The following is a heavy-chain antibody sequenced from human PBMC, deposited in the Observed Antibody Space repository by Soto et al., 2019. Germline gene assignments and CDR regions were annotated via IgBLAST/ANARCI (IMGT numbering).Heavy chain of an antibody. Sequence: GGSLRLSCAASGFTVSSNYMSWVRQAPGKGLEWVSVIYSGGSTYYADSVKGRFTISRDNSKNTLYLQMNSLRAEDTAVYYCARAPGLWPEGNWFDPWGQGTLVTVSS. J-gene: IGHJ5*02. V-gene: IGHV3-66*01. CDR1: GFTVSSNY. D-gene: IGHD2-21*01. CDR3: ARAPGLWPEGNWFDP. CDR2: IYSGGST.